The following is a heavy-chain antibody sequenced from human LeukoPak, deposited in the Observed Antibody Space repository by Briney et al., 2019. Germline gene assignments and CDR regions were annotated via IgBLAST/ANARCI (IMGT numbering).Heavy chain of an antibody. Sequence: ASVKVSCKASGYTFASYYMHRVRQAPGQGLEWMGIINPSGGSTSYAQKFQGRVTMTRDTSTSTVYMELSSLRSEDTAVYYCARDFDGYSISPYFDYWGQGTLVNVSS. CDR3: ARDFDGYSISPYFDY. J-gene: IGHJ4*02. CDR1: GYTFASYY. CDR2: INPSGGST. D-gene: IGHD5-24*01. V-gene: IGHV1-46*01.